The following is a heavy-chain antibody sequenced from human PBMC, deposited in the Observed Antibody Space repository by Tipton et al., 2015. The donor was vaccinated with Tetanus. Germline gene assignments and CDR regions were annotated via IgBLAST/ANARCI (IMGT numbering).Heavy chain of an antibody. J-gene: IGHJ4*02. CDR3: VREINGGNSGYDYYFDN. V-gene: IGHV1-18*04. CDR1: GYTFTSYY. D-gene: IGHD5-12*01. CDR2: IRAHNGDT. Sequence: QLVQSGAEVKKPGASVEVSCKASGYTFTSYYMHWVRQAPGQGLEWMGWIRAHNGDTKYAQKFQGRVTLTTDTSTMTAYMEVRSLRSDDTAVYYCVREINGGNSGYDYYFDNWGQGTLVTVSA.